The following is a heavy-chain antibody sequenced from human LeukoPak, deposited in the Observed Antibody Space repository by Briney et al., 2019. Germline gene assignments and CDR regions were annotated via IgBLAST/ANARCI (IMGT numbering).Heavy chain of an antibody. J-gene: IGHJ4*02. Sequence: SETLSLTCTVSGGSISSYYWSWIRQPPEKGLEWIGYIYYSGSTNYNPSLKSRVTISVDTSKNQFSLKPSSVTAADTAVYYCAAMGPVTFGGVIAIDYWGQGTLVTVSS. D-gene: IGHD3-16*02. CDR3: AAMGPVTFGGVIAIDY. CDR1: GGSISSYY. CDR2: IYYSGST. V-gene: IGHV4-59*08.